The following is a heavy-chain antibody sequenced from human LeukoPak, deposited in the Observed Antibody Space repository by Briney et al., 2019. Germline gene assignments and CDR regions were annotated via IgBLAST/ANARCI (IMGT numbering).Heavy chain of an antibody. CDR3: ARGRNNYGGNSEIEY. Sequence: GGSLRLSCAASEFSVGSNYMTWVRQAPGKGLEWVSLIYSGGSTYYADSVKGRFTISRDNSKNTLYLQMNSLRAEGTAVYYCARGRNNYGGNSEIEYWGQGTLVTVSS. V-gene: IGHV3-66*01. D-gene: IGHD4-23*01. CDR1: EFSVGSNY. J-gene: IGHJ4*02. CDR2: IYSGGST.